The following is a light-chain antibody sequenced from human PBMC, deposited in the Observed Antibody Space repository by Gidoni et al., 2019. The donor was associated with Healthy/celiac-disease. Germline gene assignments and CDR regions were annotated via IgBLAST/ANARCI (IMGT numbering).Light chain of an antibody. J-gene: IGKJ5*01. CDR2: GAS. CDR3: QQYGSSPPIT. CDR1: QSVSSSY. V-gene: IGKV3-20*01. Sequence: EIVLTQSPGTLSLSPGERATLSCRASQSVSSSYLAWYQQKPGQAPRLLMYGASSRATGIPDRCSGSGSGTDFTLTISRLEPEDFAVYYCQQYGSSPPITFGQGTRLEIK.